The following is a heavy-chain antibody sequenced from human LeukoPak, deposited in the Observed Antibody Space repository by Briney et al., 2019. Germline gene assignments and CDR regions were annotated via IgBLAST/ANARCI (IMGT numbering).Heavy chain of an antibody. J-gene: IGHJ4*02. CDR1: GYTFSSYA. D-gene: IGHD5-12*01. CDR2: ISYDGSNK. V-gene: IGHV3-30-3*01. Sequence: PGGPLRLSCAASGYTFSSYAMHWVRQAPGKGLEWVAVISYDGSNKYYADSVKGRFTISRDNSKNTPYLQMNSLRAEDTAVYYCARDGGYGAPRPHLDYWGQGTLVTVSS. CDR3: ARDGGYGAPRPHLDY.